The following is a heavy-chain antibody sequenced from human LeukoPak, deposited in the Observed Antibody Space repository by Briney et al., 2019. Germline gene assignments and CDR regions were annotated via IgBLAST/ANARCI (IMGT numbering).Heavy chain of an antibody. Sequence: PGRSLRLSCTASGFTFGDYAMSWVRQAPGKGLEWVGFIRSKAYGGTTEYAASVKGRFTISRDDSKSIAYLQMNSLKTEDTAVYYCTREQYCSGGSCPAAYYYYGMDVWGQGTTVTVSS. V-gene: IGHV3-49*04. J-gene: IGHJ6*02. CDR2: IRSKAYGGTT. CDR3: TREQYCSGGSCPAAYYYYGMDV. D-gene: IGHD2-15*01. CDR1: GFTFGDYA.